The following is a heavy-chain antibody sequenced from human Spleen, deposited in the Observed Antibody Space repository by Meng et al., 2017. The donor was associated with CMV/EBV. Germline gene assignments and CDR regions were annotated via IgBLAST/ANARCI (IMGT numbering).Heavy chain of an antibody. CDR3: ARGSRYAGPRFDP. J-gene: IGHJ5*02. V-gene: IGHV4-34*01. CDR2: INHSGST. D-gene: IGHD3-9*01. Sequence: CAIYGGSFSGYDRRWIRQPPGKGLEWIGEINHSGSTNYNPSLKSRVTISVDTSKNQFSLKLSSVTAADTAVYYCARGSRYAGPRFDPWGQGTLVTVSS. CDR1: GGSFSGYD.